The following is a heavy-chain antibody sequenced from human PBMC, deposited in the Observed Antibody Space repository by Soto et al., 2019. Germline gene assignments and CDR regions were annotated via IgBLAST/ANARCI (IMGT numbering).Heavy chain of an antibody. CDR1: GGTFSSYA. Sequence: QVQLVQSGAEVKKPGSSVKVSCKASGGTFSSYAISWVRQAPGQGLEWMGGIIPIFGTANYAQKCQGRVTITADESTSTAYMELSSLRSEDTAVYYCARGAVNCSGGSCYPSDAFDIWGQGTMVTVSS. CDR3: ARGAVNCSGGSCYPSDAFDI. J-gene: IGHJ3*02. CDR2: IIPIFGTA. V-gene: IGHV1-69*01. D-gene: IGHD2-15*01.